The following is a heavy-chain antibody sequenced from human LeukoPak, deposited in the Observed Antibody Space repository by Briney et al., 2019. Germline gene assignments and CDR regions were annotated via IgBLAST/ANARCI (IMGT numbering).Heavy chain of an antibody. CDR2: FDPEDGET. J-gene: IGHJ5*01. D-gene: IGHD6-13*01. Sequence: ASVKVSCKVSGYTLTELSMHWVRQAPGKGLEWMGGFDPEDGETIYAQKFQGRVTMTEDTSTDTAYMELSSLRSEDTAVYYCARALDSSTWFDSWGQGTLVTVSS. CDR1: GYTLTELS. CDR3: ARALDSSTWFDS. V-gene: IGHV1-24*01.